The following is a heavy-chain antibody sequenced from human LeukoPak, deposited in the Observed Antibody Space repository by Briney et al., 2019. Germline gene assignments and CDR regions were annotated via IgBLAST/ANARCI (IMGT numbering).Heavy chain of an antibody. J-gene: IGHJ5*02. CDR3: AKALKVAAAGTDWFDP. Sequence: SETLSLTCTVSGGSISSSSYYWGWIRQPPGKGLEWIGSIYYSGSTYYNPSLKSRVTISVDTSKNQFSLKLSSVTAADTAVYYCAKALKVAAAGTDWFDPWGQGTLVTVSS. CDR1: GGSISSSSYY. CDR2: IYYSGST. D-gene: IGHD6-13*01. V-gene: IGHV4-39*07.